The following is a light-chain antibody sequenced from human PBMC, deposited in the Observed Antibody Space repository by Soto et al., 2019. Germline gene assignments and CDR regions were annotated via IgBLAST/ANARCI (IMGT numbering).Light chain of an antibody. V-gene: IGLV2-14*01. CDR2: EVR. Sequence: QSALTQPASVSGSPGQSIPISCAGTSSDVGGYNYVSWYQQYPGKAPKLMIYEVRTRPSGVSNRFSGSKSGNTASLTISGLQAEDEADYYCSSYTSTNTVVFGGGTKLTAL. J-gene: IGLJ2*01. CDR1: SSDVGGYNY. CDR3: SSYTSTNTVV.